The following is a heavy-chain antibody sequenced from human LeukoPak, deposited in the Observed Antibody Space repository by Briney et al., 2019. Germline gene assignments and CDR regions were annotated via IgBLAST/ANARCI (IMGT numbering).Heavy chain of an antibody. V-gene: IGHV4-39*02. D-gene: IGHD3-22*01. CDR3: ARDTKYYYDSSGYQY. Sequence: SETLSLTCTVSGGSISSSSYYWGWIRQPPGKGLEWIGSIYYSGSTYYNPSLKGRVTISVDTSKNQFSLKLSSVTAADTAVYYCARDTKYYYDSSGYQYSGQGTLVTVSS. CDR1: GGSISSSSYY. J-gene: IGHJ4*02. CDR2: IYYSGST.